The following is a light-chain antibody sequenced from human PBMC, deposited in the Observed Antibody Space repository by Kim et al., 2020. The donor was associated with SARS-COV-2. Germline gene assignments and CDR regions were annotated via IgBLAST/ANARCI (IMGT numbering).Light chain of an antibody. V-gene: IGKV1-39*01. J-gene: IGKJ4*01. CDR3: QQSNTGPLRT. Sequence: DIQMTQSPSSLSASVGDRVTIACRTSQSISTNLIWYQQKPGKAPKLLIYAASSLQSGVPSRFSGSGSGKDFTLTISSLQPEDFASYYCQQSNTGPLRTFGGGTKVDIK. CDR1: QSISTN. CDR2: AAS.